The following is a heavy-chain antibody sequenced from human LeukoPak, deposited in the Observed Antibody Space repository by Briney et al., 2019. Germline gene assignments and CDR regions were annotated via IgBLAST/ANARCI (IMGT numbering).Heavy chain of an antibody. D-gene: IGHD1-1*01. J-gene: IGHJ4*02. CDR1: GFTLSSNA. Sequence: PGGSLRLSCAASGFTLSSNAMSWVRQAPGKGLEWVGRIKSKTDGGTTDYAAPVKGRFTISRDDSKNTLYLQMNSLKTEDTAVYYCTTARGTTGTTDWGQGTLVTVSS. CDR3: TTARGTTGTTD. CDR2: IKSKTDGGTT. V-gene: IGHV3-15*01.